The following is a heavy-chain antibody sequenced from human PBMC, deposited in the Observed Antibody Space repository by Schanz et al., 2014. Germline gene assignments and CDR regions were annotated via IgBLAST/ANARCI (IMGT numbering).Heavy chain of an antibody. V-gene: IGHV3-48*01. D-gene: IGHD3-10*01. CDR3: ARDYKSVFCPPRHDAFDV. CDR1: GITFSGYS. CDR2: ISGSSSTK. J-gene: IGHJ3*01. Sequence: EVQLVESGGGLAQPGGSLRLSCAASGITFSGYSMNWVRQAPGKGLEWVSYISGSSSTKYYADSVKGRFTISRDNGKRSFMLKRSSRRAEDTAVYFGARDYKSVFCPPRHDAFDVWGQGTVVTVSS.